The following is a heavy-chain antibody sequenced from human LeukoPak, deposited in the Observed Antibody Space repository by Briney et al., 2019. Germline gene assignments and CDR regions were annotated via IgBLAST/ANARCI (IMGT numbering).Heavy chain of an antibody. V-gene: IGHV3-7*01. J-gene: IGHJ4*02. CDR2: IKQDGSEK. CDR3: ARDRGSSGWYEFDS. Sequence: GGPLRLSCAASGFTSSSYWMSWVRQAPGKGLEWVANIKQDGSEKYYVDSVRGRFTISRDNAKNSLYLQMNSLRAEDTAVYYCARDRGSSGWYEFDSWGQGTLVIVSS. D-gene: IGHD6-19*01. CDR1: GFTSSSYW.